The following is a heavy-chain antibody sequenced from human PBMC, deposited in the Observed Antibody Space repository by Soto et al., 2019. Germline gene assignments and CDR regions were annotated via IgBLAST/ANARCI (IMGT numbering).Heavy chain of an antibody. CDR1: GYTFPNYG. CDR2: ISAYKTNI. CDR3: VRDLDGSGAYYTYF. J-gene: IGHJ4*02. D-gene: IGHD3-10*01. Sequence: QVQLVQSGAEVKKPGASVKVSCKASGYTFPNYGITWVRQAPGQGLEWMGWISAYKTNIKYAQKFQGRVTLTTDTSTSKAYMELRSLRSDDTAIYYCVRDLDGSGAYYTYFWGQGTLVTVSS. V-gene: IGHV1-18*01.